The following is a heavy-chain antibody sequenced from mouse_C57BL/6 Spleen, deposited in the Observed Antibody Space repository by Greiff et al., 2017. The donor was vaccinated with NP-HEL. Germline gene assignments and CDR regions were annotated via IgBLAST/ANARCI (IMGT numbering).Heavy chain of an antibody. CDR2: IDPSDSYT. CDR3: ARRDYKEEYYYAMDY. J-gene: IGHJ4*01. Sequence: LEWIGEIDPSDSYTNYNQKFKGKATLTVDTSSSTAYMQLSSLTSEDSAVYYCARRDYKEEYYYAMDYWGQGTSVTVSS. V-gene: IGHV1-50*01. D-gene: IGHD2-12*01.